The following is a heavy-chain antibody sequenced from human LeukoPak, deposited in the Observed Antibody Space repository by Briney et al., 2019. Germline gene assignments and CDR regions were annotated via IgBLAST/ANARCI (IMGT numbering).Heavy chain of an antibody. CDR1: GFTFSSFG. CDR3: ARDLTERKYYIAY. D-gene: IGHD2-8*02. CDR2: IGYTGTDT. Sequence: GGSLRLSCAASGFTFSSFGMHWVRQAPGAGLGWVAYIGYTGTDTYYADSVKGPFTISRDNSKNTVHLQVTSLRAADTALYSCARDLTERKYYIAYWGQGTLVTVSS. J-gene: IGHJ4*02. V-gene: IGHV3-30*02.